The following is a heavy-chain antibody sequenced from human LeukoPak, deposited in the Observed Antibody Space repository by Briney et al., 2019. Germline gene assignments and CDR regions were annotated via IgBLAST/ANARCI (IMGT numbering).Heavy chain of an antibody. V-gene: IGHV4-59*12. CDR3: ARGSNWGDY. Sequence: PSETLSLTCTVSGGSISDYYWSWIRQPPGKGLEWIGYFSSSGTTNQNPSLKSRVTMSVDKSKNQFSLKLSSVTAADTAVYYCARGSNWGDYWGQGALVTVSS. CDR2: FSSSGTT. J-gene: IGHJ4*02. CDR1: GGSISDYY. D-gene: IGHD7-27*01.